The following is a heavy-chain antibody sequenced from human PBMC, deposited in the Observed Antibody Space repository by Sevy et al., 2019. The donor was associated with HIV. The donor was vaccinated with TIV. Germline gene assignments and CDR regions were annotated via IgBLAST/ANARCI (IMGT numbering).Heavy chain of an antibody. CDR3: ARDRGTIFGVDL. CDR2: IYHSGVT. CDR1: GGSIGTGGDC. J-gene: IGHJ4*02. D-gene: IGHD3-3*01. Sequence: SETLSLTCTVSGGSIGTGGDCWSWIRQPPGKGLEWIGYIYHSGVTNYNPSLKTRVNISIDRSKKQFSLNLTSVTAADTAVYFCARDRGTIFGVDLWGQGTLVTVSS. V-gene: IGHV4-30-2*01.